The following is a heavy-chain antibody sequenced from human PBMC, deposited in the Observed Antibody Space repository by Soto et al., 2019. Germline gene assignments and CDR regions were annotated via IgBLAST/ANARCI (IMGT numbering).Heavy chain of an antibody. CDR3: ARARDEISYYDAWSGSIAPYYYYGMDV. Sequence: GASVKVSCKASGYTFTSYYMHWVRQAPGQGLEWMGIINPSSGSTSYAQKFQGRVTMTRDTSTSTVYMELSSLRSEDTAVYYCARARDEISYYDAWSGSIAPYYYYGMDVWGQGTTVTVSS. D-gene: IGHD3-3*01. CDR1: GYTFTSYY. J-gene: IGHJ6*02. CDR2: INPSSGST. V-gene: IGHV1-46*01.